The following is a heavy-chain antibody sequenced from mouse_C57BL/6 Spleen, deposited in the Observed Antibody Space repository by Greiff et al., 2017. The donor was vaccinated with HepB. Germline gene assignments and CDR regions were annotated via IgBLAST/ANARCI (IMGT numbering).Heavy chain of an antibody. D-gene: IGHD1-1*01. V-gene: IGHV1-20*01. CDR2: INPYNGDT. CDR1: GYSFTGYF. Sequence: EVQLQQSGPELVKPGDSVKISCKASGYSFTGYFMNWVMQSHGKSLEWIGRINPYNGDTFYNQKFKGKATLTVDKSSSTAHMELRSLTSEDSAVYYCARGGYYGSMSYYYAMDYWGQGTSVTVSS. J-gene: IGHJ4*01. CDR3: ARGGYYGSMSYYYAMDY.